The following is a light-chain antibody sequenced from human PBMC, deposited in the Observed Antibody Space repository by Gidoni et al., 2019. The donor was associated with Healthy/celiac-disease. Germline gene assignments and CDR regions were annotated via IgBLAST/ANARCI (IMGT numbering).Light chain of an antibody. CDR1: QCVLYSSNNKNY. CDR2: WAS. CDR3: QQYYSTPYT. J-gene: IGKJ2*01. V-gene: IGKV4-1*01. Sequence: DVVMTQSPDSLAVSLGARANINCKSSQCVLYSSNNKNYLAWYQQKPGQPPTLLIYWASTRESGVPDRFSGSGSGTDFTLTISSLQAEDVAGYYCQQYYSTPYTFGQGTKLEIK.